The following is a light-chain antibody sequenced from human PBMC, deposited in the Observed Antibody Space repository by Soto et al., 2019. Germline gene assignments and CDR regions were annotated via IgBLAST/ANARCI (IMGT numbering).Light chain of an antibody. Sequence: DVPLTQAPSTLSASVGDRVTITCRASQSIGNWLAWYQQKPGKAPNLLIYDASTLENGVPSRFSGSASGTDFTLTISSLQPYDFATYYCQQYNSYSPMTFGQGTKVEFK. V-gene: IGKV1-5*01. J-gene: IGKJ1*01. CDR1: QSIGNW. CDR2: DAS. CDR3: QQYNSYSPMT.